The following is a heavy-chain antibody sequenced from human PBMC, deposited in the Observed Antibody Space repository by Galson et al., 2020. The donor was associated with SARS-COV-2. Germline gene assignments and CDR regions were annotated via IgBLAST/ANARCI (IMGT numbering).Heavy chain of an antibody. CDR2: ISYDGSNN. D-gene: IGHD3-3*01. CDR3: ASARAIFGVITMTGLDV. J-gene: IGHJ6*02. Sequence: GESLTISCAASGFRFSSYGFHWVRQAPGKGLEWVAGISYDGSNNYYADSVKGRFTITRDSSKNTVYLQMNSLRTEDTAIYYCASARAIFGVITMTGLDVWGQGTRVTVSS. V-gene: IGHV3-30*03. CDR1: GFRFSSYG.